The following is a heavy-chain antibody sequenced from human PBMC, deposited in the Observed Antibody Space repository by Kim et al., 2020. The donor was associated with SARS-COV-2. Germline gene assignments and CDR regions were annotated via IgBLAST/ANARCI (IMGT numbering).Heavy chain of an antibody. J-gene: IGHJ4*02. V-gene: IGHV3-64D*06. CDR1: GFTFSIYA. CDR2: ISSNGGSI. D-gene: IGHD6-13*01. Sequence: GGSLRLSCSASGFTFSIYAMHWVRQAPGEGLQHVSAISSNGGSIYYADSVKGRFTISRDNSKNTLYLQMSSLRAEDTAVFYCVKDRGGSGWYEGWDYWGQGALVTVSS. CDR3: VKDRGGSGWYEGWDY.